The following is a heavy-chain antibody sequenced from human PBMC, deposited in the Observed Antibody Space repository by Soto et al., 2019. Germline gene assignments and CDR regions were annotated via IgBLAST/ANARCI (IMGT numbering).Heavy chain of an antibody. CDR1: GGSISSYY. V-gene: IGHV4-59*08. CDR2: IYYSGST. J-gene: IGHJ6*02. CDR3: ARLRDSSSWYRYYYYYGMDV. Sequence: SETLSLTCTVSGGSISSYYWSWIRQPPGKGLEWIGYIYYSGSTNYNPSLKSRVTISVDTSKNQFSLKLSSVTAADTAVYYCARLRDSSSWYRYYYYYGMDVWGQGTTVTVSS. D-gene: IGHD6-13*01.